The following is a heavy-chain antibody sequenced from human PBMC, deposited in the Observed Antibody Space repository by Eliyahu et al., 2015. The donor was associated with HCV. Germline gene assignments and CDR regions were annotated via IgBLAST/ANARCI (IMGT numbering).Heavy chain of an antibody. J-gene: IGHJ4*02. CDR3: ARDSYDYIWGSYRYGFVDY. D-gene: IGHD3-16*02. Sequence: EVQLVESGGGLVKPGGSLRLSCAASGFTFSSYSMNWVRQAPGKGLEWVSSISSSSSYIYYADSVKGRFTISRDNAKNSLYLQMNSLRAEDTAVYYCARDSYDYIWGSYRYGFVDYWGQGTLVTVSS. CDR1: GFTFSSYS. CDR2: ISSSSSYI. V-gene: IGHV3-21*01.